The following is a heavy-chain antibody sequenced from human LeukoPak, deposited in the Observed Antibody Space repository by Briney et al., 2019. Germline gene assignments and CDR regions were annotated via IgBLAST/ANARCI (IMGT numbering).Heavy chain of an antibody. CDR3: AREGAGRNDY. Sequence: ASVKVSCKASGYTLTGYYMHWVRQAPGQGLEWMGWINPNSGGTNYAQKFQSRVTMTRDTSINTAYMELSRLESDDSAVYYCAREGAGRNDYWGQGTLVTVSS. V-gene: IGHV1-2*02. CDR2: INPNSGGT. CDR1: GYTLTGYY. J-gene: IGHJ4*02. D-gene: IGHD1-1*01.